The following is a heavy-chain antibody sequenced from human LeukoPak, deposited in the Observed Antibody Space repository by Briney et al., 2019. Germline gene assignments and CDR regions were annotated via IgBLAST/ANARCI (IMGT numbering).Heavy chain of an antibody. CDR1: GLTFDDYA. Sequence: GGSLRLSCAASGLTFDDYAMHWARQAPGKGLEWVSGISWNSGSIGYADSVKGRFTISRDNGKNSLYLQMNSLRAEDTALYYCAKAPAIIGGWFDPWGQGTLVTVSS. D-gene: IGHD2/OR15-2a*01. J-gene: IGHJ5*02. CDR3: AKAPAIIGGWFDP. V-gene: IGHV3-9*01. CDR2: ISWNSGSI.